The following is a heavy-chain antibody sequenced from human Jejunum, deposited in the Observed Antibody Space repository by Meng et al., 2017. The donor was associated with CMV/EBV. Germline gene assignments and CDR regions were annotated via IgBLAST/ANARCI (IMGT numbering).Heavy chain of an antibody. J-gene: IGHJ4*02. D-gene: IGHD2/OR15-2a*01. V-gene: IGHV3-30*02. Sequence: QVQLVESGGGVVLPGGSLRFSCVTSGFTFSRSGMHWVRQAPGKPLEWVSFIHYAWDSQYYADSVKGRFTISRDDSRNTVYLQMNSLTTEDTAVYYCAKNRDGIDSWGQGTLVTVSS. CDR1: GFTFSRSG. CDR3: AKNRDGIDS. CDR2: IHYAWDSQ.